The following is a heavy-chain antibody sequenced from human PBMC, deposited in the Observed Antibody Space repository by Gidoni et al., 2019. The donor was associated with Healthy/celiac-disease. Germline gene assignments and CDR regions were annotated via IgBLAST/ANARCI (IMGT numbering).Heavy chain of an antibody. Sequence: EVQLVESGGGLVQPGGSLRPSWRASGFTFSSYNMNWVRQAPGKGLEWVAYISSSSSTIYYADSVKGRFTISRDNAKNSLYLQMNSLRDEDTAVYYCARVGPYYYDSRDACDIWGQGTMVTVSS. CDR1: GFTFSSYN. D-gene: IGHD3-22*01. J-gene: IGHJ3*02. CDR2: ISSSSSTI. V-gene: IGHV3-48*02. CDR3: ARVGPYYYDSRDACDI.